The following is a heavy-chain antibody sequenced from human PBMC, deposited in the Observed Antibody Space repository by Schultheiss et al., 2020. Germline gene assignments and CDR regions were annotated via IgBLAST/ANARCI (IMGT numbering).Heavy chain of an antibody. CDR3: AGAAYGYYYYAVDV. D-gene: IGHD2-2*03. J-gene: IGHJ6*02. Sequence: SQTLSLTCTVSGGSISGYYWSWIRQPPGKGLEWIGEIYHSGSTNYNPSLKSRVTISVDKSKNQFSLKLSSVTAADTAVYYCAGAAYGYYYYAVDVWGQGTTVTVSS. V-gene: IGHV4-34*01. CDR1: GGSISGYY. CDR2: IYHSGST.